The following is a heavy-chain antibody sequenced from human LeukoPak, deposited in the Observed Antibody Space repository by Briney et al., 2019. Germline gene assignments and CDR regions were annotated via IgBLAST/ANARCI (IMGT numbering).Heavy chain of an antibody. CDR2: ISYSGST. D-gene: IGHD1-26*01. J-gene: IGHJ4*02. V-gene: IGHV4-59*01. Sequence: SETLSLTCTVSGGSISRYYWSWIRQPPGKGLEWIGYISYSGSTNYNPSLKSRVTMSVDTSKNQFSLKLGSVTAADTAVYYCAKVKGGGSYYAYFDYWGQGTLVTVSS. CDR3: AKVKGGGSYYAYFDY. CDR1: GGSISRYY.